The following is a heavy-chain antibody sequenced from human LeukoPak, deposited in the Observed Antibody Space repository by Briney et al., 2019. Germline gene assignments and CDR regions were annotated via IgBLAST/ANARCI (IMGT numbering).Heavy chain of an antibody. V-gene: IGHV3-21*01. CDR2: ISSSSSYI. D-gene: IGHD3-3*01. J-gene: IGHJ4*02. CDR3: ARDGSGHYGFDY. CDR1: GFTYKSNS. Sequence: GGALRVYFAAPGFTYKSNSMNWVRQAPGKGLKWVSSISSSSSYIYYADSVKGRFTISRDNAKNSLYLQMNSLRAEDTAVYYCARDGSGHYGFDYWGQGTLVTVSS.